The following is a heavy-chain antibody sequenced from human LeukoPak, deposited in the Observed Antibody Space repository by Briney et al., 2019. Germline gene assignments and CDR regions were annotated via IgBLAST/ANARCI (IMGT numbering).Heavy chain of an antibody. V-gene: IGHV4-39*07. CDR1: GGSISSSSYY. CDR3: ARANRIAAAGQGGAFDI. CDR2: IYYSGST. J-gene: IGHJ3*02. D-gene: IGHD6-13*01. Sequence: SETLSLTCTVSGGSISSSSYYRGWIRQPPGKGLEWIGSIYYSGSTYYNPSLKSRVTISVDTSKNQFSLKLSSVTAADTAVYYCARANRIAAAGQGGAFDIWGQGTMVTVSS.